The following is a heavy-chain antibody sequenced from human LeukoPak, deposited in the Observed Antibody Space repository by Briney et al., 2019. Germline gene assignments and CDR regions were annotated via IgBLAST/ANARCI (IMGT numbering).Heavy chain of an antibody. J-gene: IGHJ4*02. CDR3: AKTSGRDFWSGYTYYFDY. CDR1: GFTFSNNA. CDR2: ISGSGSST. V-gene: IGHV3-23*01. Sequence: GGSLGLSCAASGFTFSNNAMSWVRQAPGKGLEWVSGISGSGSSTYYADSVKGRFTISRDNLKNTLYLQMNSLRAEDTAIYYCAKTSGRDFWSGYTYYFDYWGQGTLVTVSS. D-gene: IGHD3-3*01.